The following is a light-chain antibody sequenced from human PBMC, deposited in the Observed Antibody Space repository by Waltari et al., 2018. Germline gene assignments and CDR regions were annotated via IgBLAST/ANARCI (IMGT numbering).Light chain of an antibody. CDR2: KDI. V-gene: IGLV3-25*03. CDR3: QSAASSGTYV. CDR1: ALPKLY. J-gene: IGLJ1*01. Sequence: SYELTQPPSISVSPGQTARITCPGDALPKLYAYWYQQKPAHAHLLLIYKDIVLPLRIPQRFSGPNARATDTVTVSEVQAEDEAGYYCQSAASSGTYVFGLGTKVTVL.